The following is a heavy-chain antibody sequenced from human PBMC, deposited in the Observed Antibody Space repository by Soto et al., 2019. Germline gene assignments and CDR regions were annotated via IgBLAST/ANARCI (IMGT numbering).Heavy chain of an antibody. CDR1: GFTFSRYA. CDR2: VSIGCST. CDR3: AKRRGAGGHFDY. J-gene: IGHJ4*02. V-gene: IGHV3-23*01. Sequence: PGGSLRLSCAASGFTFSRYAMGWVRQGPGKGLEWVAVVSIGCSTHYADSVRGRFTISRDNSKNTLSLQMNSLTAEDTAVYFCAKRRGAGGHFDYWGQGALVTVSS. D-gene: IGHD2-15*01.